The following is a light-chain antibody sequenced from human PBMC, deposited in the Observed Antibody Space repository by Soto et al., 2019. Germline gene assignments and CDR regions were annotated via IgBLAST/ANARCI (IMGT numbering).Light chain of an antibody. J-gene: IGKJ2*01. Sequence: EIVLTQSPGTLSLSPGERATLSCRASQSVSSSYLAWYQQKPGQAPRLLLYGASSSATGIPDRFSGSGSGTDFTLTISSLEPADFAVYYCQQDGSSPYTFGQGTKLDIK. CDR2: GAS. CDR3: QQDGSSPYT. CDR1: QSVSSSY. V-gene: IGKV3-20*01.